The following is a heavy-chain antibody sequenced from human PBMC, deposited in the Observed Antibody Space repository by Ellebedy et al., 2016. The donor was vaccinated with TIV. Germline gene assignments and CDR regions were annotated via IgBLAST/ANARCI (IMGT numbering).Heavy chain of an antibody. J-gene: IGHJ3*02. CDR3: AKDDIVGAIHDAFDI. D-gene: IGHD1-26*01. Sequence: GESLKIPCAAPGLTFSNYAMNWVRQAPGKGLEWVSTISGSGGRTYYADSVKGRFTISRDYSKNTLYLQMNSLRAEDTALYYCAKDDIVGAIHDAFDIWGQGTMVTVSS. CDR2: ISGSGGRT. CDR1: GLTFSNYA. V-gene: IGHV3-23*01.